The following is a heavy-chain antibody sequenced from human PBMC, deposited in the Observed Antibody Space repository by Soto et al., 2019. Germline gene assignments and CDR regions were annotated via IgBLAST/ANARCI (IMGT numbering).Heavy chain of an antibody. J-gene: IGHJ4*02. CDR3: ARGGDTTKVDY. V-gene: IGHV4-59*12. D-gene: IGHD3-16*01. Sequence: SETLSLTCTVSGDSISNYHWSWIRQPPGKRLEWIGYISYSGRTNYHPSLTSRLTISLGTSKNQFSLNLRSVTAADTAVYSCARGGDTTKVDYWGQGTLVTVSS. CDR1: GDSISNYH. CDR2: ISYSGRT.